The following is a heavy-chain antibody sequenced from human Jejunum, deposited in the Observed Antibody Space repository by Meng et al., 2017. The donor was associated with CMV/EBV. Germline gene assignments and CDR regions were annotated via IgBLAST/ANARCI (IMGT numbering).Heavy chain of an antibody. Sequence: QVLLVQSGPEWQKPGASVKVSCKTSGYTFMEHGISWVRQAPGQGLEWVGWISPYNGNTDSAQKIQGRVTMTTDTSTSTVYLELKNLKSDDTAIYYCARDSSDDYFDYWGQGTLVTVSS. D-gene: IGHD2-21*02. CDR3: ARDSSDDYFDY. CDR1: GYTFMEHG. J-gene: IGHJ4*02. CDR2: ISPYNGNT. V-gene: IGHV1-18*01.